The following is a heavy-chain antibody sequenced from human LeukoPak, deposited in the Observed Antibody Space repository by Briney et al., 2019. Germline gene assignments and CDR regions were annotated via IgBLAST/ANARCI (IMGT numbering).Heavy chain of an antibody. Sequence: PSETLSLTCRVSGDSITDYYWSWLRQPPGKGLEWIGFIYHSGNTNYNPSLTTRVTMSVDTSRTQISLRLSSVTAADTAVYYCVREEGIATSGALEYWGQGILVTVSS. CDR2: IYHSGNT. V-gene: IGHV4-59*01. CDR1: GDSITDYY. D-gene: IGHD6-13*01. J-gene: IGHJ4*02. CDR3: VREEGIATSGALEY.